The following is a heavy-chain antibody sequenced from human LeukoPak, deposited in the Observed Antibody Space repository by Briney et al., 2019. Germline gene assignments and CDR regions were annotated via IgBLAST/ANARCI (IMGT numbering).Heavy chain of an antibody. J-gene: IGHJ4*02. V-gene: IGHV3-48*03. D-gene: IGHD2-15*01. CDR3: AKPHSVVVAAIPFDY. Sequence: PGGSLRLSCAVSGLTFSRYETKWVRQAPGGGLERGSYISSRGRTINYADSGKGRLTISRDNSKNTLYMQMNSLRAEEPAVYYCAKPHSVVVAAIPFDYWGQGTLVTVSS. CDR1: GLTFSRYE. CDR2: ISSRGRTI.